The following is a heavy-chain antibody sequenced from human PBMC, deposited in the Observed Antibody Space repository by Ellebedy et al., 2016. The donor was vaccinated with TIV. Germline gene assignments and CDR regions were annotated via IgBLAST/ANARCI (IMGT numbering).Heavy chain of an antibody. Sequence: PGGSLRLSCEASGFTFIGYAMSWVSQAAGKGLEWVSGIHSRGSSTSYTDSVKGRFTISRDNSKKTLYLQMNSLRAEDTAVYYCAKGRGGGSDSSAPRYYFDYWGLGTLVTVSS. J-gene: IGHJ4*02. CDR1: GFTFIGYA. D-gene: IGHD3-22*01. CDR3: AKGRGGGSDSSAPRYYFDY. CDR2: IHSRGSST. V-gene: IGHV3-23*05.